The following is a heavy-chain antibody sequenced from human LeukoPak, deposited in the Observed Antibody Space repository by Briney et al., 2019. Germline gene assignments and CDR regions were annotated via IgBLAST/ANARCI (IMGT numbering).Heavy chain of an antibody. CDR1: GGSFSGYY. CDR3: ARHWPYYDYVWGSYRRQGHFDY. D-gene: IGHD3-16*02. V-gene: IGHV4-34*01. Sequence: SETLSLTCAVYGGSFSGYYWSWIRQPPGKGLEWIGEINHSGSTNYNPSLKSRVTISVDTSKNQFSLKLSSVTAADTAVYYCARHWPYYDYVWGSYRRQGHFDYWGQGTLVTVSS. J-gene: IGHJ4*02. CDR2: INHSGST.